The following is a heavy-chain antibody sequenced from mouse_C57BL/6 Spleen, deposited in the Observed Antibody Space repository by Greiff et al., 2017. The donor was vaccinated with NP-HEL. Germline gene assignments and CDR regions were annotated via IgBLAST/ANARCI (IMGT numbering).Heavy chain of an antibody. CDR3: ATEIYYGSSGFAY. V-gene: IGHV1-26*01. CDR2: INPNNGGT. D-gene: IGHD1-1*01. J-gene: IGHJ3*01. Sequence: EVQLQQSGPELVKPGASVKISCKASGYTFTDYYMNWVKQSHGKSLEWIGDINPNNGGTSYNQKFKGKATLTVDKSSSTAYMELRSLTSEDSAVYYCATEIYYGSSGFAYGGQGTLVTVSA. CDR1: GYTFTDYY.